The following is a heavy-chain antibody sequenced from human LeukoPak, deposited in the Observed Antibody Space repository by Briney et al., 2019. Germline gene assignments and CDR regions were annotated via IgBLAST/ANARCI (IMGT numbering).Heavy chain of an antibody. J-gene: IGHJ1*01. CDR2: INHSGST. Sequence: SETLSLTCAVYGGSFSGYYWSWIRQPPGKGLDWIGEINHSGSTNYNPSLQSRVTISVDTSKNQFSLKLSSVTAADTAVYYCARAFNYDSSGYYRRVPGFQHWGQGTLVTVSS. V-gene: IGHV4-34*01. D-gene: IGHD3-22*01. CDR1: GGSFSGYY. CDR3: ARAFNYDSSGYYRRVPGFQH.